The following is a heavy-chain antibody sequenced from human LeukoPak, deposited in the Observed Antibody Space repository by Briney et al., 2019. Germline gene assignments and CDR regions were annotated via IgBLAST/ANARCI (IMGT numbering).Heavy chain of an antibody. J-gene: IGHJ4*02. D-gene: IGHD1-1*01. V-gene: IGHV4-61*01. CDR1: GDSVSSSNYY. Sequence: SETLSLTCAVSGDSVSSSNYYWSWIRQPPGKGLEWIGYIYYGGSTNYNPSLKSRVTISVDTSKSQLSLKLNSVTAADTAVYYCARLTRRSGNYFDSWGQGTLVIVSS. CDR3: ARLTRRSGNYFDS. CDR2: IYYGGST.